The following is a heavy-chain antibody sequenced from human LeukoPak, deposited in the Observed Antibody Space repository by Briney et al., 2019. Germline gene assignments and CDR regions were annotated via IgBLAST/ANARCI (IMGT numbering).Heavy chain of an antibody. CDR3: ARRSNCGGDCSFDY. V-gene: IGHV1-18*01. Sequence: ASVKASCKASGYTFTSYGINWVRQAPGQGLEWMGWISAYNGNTNYAQKLQGRVTMTTDTSTSTAYMGLRSLRSDDTAVYYCARRSNCGGDCSFDYWGQGTLVTVSS. J-gene: IGHJ4*02. CDR2: ISAYNGNT. CDR1: GYTFTSYG. D-gene: IGHD2-21*02.